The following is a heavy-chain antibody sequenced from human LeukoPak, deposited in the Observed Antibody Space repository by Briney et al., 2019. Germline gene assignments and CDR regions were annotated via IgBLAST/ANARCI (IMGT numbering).Heavy chain of an antibody. CDR2: IHSGGST. D-gene: IGHD3-10*01. Sequence: GGSLRLSCAASGFTVSSNYMSWVRQAPGKGLEWVALIHSGGSTYYADSVKGRFTISRDNSKNTMYLQMNSLRAEDTAVHYCARDYGSGSYYTDYWGQGTLVTVSS. CDR1: GFTVSSNY. CDR3: ARDYGSGSYYTDY. V-gene: IGHV3-53*01. J-gene: IGHJ4*02.